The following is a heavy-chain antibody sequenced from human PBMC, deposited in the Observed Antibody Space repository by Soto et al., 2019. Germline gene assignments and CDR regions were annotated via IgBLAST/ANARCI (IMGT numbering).Heavy chain of an antibody. V-gene: IGHV3-48*02. D-gene: IGHD2-8*02. J-gene: IGHJ5*02. CDR2: ISGTSSTT. CDR1: GFTFSGYG. Sequence: EVQLVESGGGLVHPGGSLRLSCAASGFTFSGYGMHWVRQAPRKGLESISYISGTSSTTYYADSVKGRFTISRDDAKSSLYLQMNGLRDEDTAVYYCARGCITAGCSNWFDPWGQGTLVTVSS. CDR3: ARGCITAGCSNWFDP.